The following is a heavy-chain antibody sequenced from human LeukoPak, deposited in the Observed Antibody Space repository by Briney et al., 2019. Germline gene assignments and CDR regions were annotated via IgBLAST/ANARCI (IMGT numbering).Heavy chain of an antibody. D-gene: IGHD2-2*01. CDR1: GGSISRSSYS. CDR2: IFYSGNT. CDR3: TRDAGSSTCNSYGMDV. Sequence: PSETLSLTCTVSGGSISRSSYSWGWIRQPPGEGLEWIGSIFYSGNTYYNPSLKSRVTISVDTSKNQFSLKLRSVTAADTAVYYCTRDAGSSTCNSYGMDVWGQGTTVTVSS. J-gene: IGHJ6*02. V-gene: IGHV4-39*02.